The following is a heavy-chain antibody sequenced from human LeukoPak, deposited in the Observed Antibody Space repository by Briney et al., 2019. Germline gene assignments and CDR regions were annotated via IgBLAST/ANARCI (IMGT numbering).Heavy chain of an antibody. Sequence: PGGSLRLSCAASGFTFDVYPMHWVRQAPGKGLEWVSLISWDGGSTYYGDSVKGRFTISRDNSKYSLYLQMNSLRTEDTALYYCAKEPTPFGGGYMDVWGEGTTVTVSS. CDR2: ISWDGGST. CDR3: AKEPTPFGGGYMDV. J-gene: IGHJ6*03. D-gene: IGHD3-3*01. V-gene: IGHV3-43*01. CDR1: GFTFDVYP.